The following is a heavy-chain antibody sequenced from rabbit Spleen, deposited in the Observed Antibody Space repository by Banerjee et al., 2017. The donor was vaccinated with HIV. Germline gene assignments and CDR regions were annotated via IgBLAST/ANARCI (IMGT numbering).Heavy chain of an antibody. CDR1: GFTLSSYY. CDR2: IDPVFGIT. J-gene: IGHJ3*01. Sequence: ESGGGLVQPGGSLKLSCKASGFTLSSYYMNWVRQAPGKGLEWIGYIDPVFGITYYASWVNGRFSISRENAQNTVFLQMTSLTAADTATYFCARSSYYYSTSRLDLWGPGTLVTVS. CDR3: ARSSYYYSTSRLDL. V-gene: IGHV1S7*01. D-gene: IGHD8-1*01.